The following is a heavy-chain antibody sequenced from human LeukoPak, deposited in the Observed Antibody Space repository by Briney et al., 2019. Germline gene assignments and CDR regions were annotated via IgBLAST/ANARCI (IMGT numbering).Heavy chain of an antibody. CDR3: ARDPDGDYGPNYFDY. Sequence: GGSLRLSCAASRFTFRSYSMNWVRQATGKGLEWVSFISSSSSTKYYADSVKGRFTISRDNAKNSLYLQMNSLRAEDTAVYYCARDPDGDYGPNYFDYWGQGTLVTVSS. V-gene: IGHV3-48*01. D-gene: IGHD4-17*01. CDR2: ISSSSSTK. CDR1: RFTFRSYS. J-gene: IGHJ4*02.